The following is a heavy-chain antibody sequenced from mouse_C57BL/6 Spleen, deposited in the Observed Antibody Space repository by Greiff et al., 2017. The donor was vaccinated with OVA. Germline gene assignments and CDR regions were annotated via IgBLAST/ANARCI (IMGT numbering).Heavy chain of an antibody. CDR2: ISSGGSYT. D-gene: IGHD1-1*01. CDR3: ARRNSSYGGEAMDD. V-gene: IGHV5-6*01. J-gene: IGHJ4*01. CDR1: GFTFSSYG. Sequence: EVQLVESGGDLVKPGGSLKLSCAASGFTFSSYGMSWVRQTPDKRLEWVATISSGGSYTYYPDSVKGRFTISRDNAKNTLYLLMSSLKSEDTAMYYWARRNSSYGGEAMDDWGQGTSVTVSS.